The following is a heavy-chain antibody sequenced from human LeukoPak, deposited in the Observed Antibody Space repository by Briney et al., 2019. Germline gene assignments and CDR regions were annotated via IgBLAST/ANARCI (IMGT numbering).Heavy chain of an antibody. D-gene: IGHD2-21*01. CDR2: VGVGTST. CDR3: ARIIRLPDY. Sequence: GGSLRLSCAASGFTFSSYDMNWVRQAPGKGLEWVSAVGVGTSTYYADSVKGRFTISRDNSKNTLFLQIDSLRAEDTAIYYCARIIRLPDYWGQGTLVTVSS. CDR1: GFTFSSYD. J-gene: IGHJ4*02. V-gene: IGHV3-23*01.